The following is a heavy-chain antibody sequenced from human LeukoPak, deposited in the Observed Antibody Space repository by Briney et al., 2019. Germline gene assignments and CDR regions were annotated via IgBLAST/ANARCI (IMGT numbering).Heavy chain of an antibody. CDR3: ARTIGTYYYDSSGYSDY. CDR1: GGSFSGYY. CDR2: INHSGST. V-gene: IGHV4-34*01. D-gene: IGHD3-22*01. J-gene: IGHJ4*02. Sequence: SETLSLTCAVYGGSFSGYYWSWIRQPPGKGLEWIGEINHSGSTNYNPSLKSRVTISVDTSKNQFSLKLSSVTAADTAVYYCARTIGTYYYDSSGYSDYWGQGTLVTVSS.